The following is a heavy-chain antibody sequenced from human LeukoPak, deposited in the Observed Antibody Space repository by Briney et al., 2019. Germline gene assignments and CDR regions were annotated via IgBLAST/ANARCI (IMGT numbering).Heavy chain of an antibody. J-gene: IGHJ4*02. CDR2: TRNKANSYTT. Sequence: GGSLRLSCAASGFTFSDHYMDWVRQAPGKGLEWVGRTRNKANSYTTEYAASVKGRFTISRDDSKNSLYLQVNSLKTEDTAVYYCARSSVSSVRYFFDYWGQGTLVTVSS. V-gene: IGHV3-72*01. CDR1: GFTFSDHY. D-gene: IGHD3-16*01. CDR3: ARSSVSSVRYFFDY.